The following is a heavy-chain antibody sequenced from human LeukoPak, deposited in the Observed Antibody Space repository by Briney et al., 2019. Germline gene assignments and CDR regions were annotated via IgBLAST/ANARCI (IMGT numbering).Heavy chain of an antibody. J-gene: IGHJ6*02. CDR1: GGSFSGYY. CDR2: INHTGSI. D-gene: IGHD2-2*02. Sequence: PSETLSLTCAVYGGSFSGYYWSWIRQPPGKGLEWIGEINHTGSINYNPSLKSRVTISVDTSKNQFSLELTSVTAADTAVYYCARGVWYCSSTSCYTRNYYYGMDVWGQGTTVTVSS. V-gene: IGHV4-34*01. CDR3: ARGVWYCSSTSCYTRNYYYGMDV.